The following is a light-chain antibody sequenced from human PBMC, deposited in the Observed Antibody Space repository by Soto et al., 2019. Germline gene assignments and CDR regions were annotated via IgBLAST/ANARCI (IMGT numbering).Light chain of an antibody. V-gene: IGKV3-15*01. CDR1: QSVSIH. CDR3: QQYNNWPWT. Sequence: ETVMTQSPGTLSVSLGERATLSCRASQSVSIHLAWYQQKPGQAPRLLIYDTSTRATGIPARFSGSGSGAEFTLTISSLQSEDFAVYFCQQYNNWPWTFGQGTKVDIK. J-gene: IGKJ1*01. CDR2: DTS.